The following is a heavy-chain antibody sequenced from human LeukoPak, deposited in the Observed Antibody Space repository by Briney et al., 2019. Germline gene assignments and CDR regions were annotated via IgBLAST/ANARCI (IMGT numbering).Heavy chain of an antibody. Sequence: ASVKVSCRTSGYTFTSYGISWVRQAPGQGLEWVGWISGYNGNTNYAQKLQGRVTMTTETSTTTAYMELRSLGSDDTAVYYCARVGSLFSGDYYYGMDVWGQGTTVTVSS. V-gene: IGHV1-18*01. J-gene: IGHJ6*02. CDR3: ARVGSLFSGDYYYGMDV. CDR1: GYTFTSYG. D-gene: IGHD3-10*02. CDR2: ISGYNGNT.